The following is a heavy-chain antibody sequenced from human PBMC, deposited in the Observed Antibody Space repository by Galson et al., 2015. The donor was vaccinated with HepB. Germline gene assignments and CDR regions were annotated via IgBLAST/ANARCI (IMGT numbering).Heavy chain of an antibody. V-gene: IGHV3-30*04. CDR1: GFTFSNYA. Sequence: SLRLSCAASGFTFSNYAMHWVRQAPGKGLEWVSAISKKGSTTLYTDSVKGRFTISRDNSKNTLYLQMSSLRTEDTAIFYYARALYFDRSADVRKALDFWGQGTMVIVSS. D-gene: IGHD3-22*01. CDR3: ARALYFDRSADVRKALDF. J-gene: IGHJ3*01. CDR2: ISKKGSTT.